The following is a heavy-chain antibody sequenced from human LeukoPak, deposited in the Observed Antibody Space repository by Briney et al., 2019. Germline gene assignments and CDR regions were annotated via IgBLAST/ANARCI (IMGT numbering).Heavy chain of an antibody. J-gene: IGHJ4*02. V-gene: IGHV2-5*02. CDR3: AHREDSYGLFDY. CDR1: GLLLQTSGMG. CDR2: IYWDDDK. Sequence: SGLTLVNPTQTFTLTCTFSGLLLQTSGMGAGWIRQLYGKGLKCLALIYWDDDKRYSPSLKSRLTITKDTSNNQVVLTMTNMDPVDTATYYCAHREDSYGLFDYWGQGTLVTVSS. D-gene: IGHD5-18*01.